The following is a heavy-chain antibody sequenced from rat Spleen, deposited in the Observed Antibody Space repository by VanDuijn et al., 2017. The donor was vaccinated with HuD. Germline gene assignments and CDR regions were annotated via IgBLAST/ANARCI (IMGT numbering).Heavy chain of an antibody. CDR1: GFTFSDYY. D-gene: IGHD1-2*01. V-gene: IGHV5-20*01. CDR2: ISYDGGNS. Sequence: EVQLVESGGGSVQPGMSLKLSCAASGFTFSDYYMAWVRQAPTKGLEWVASISYDGGNSYYRDSVKGRFTISRDNARSSLYLQMDSLRSEDTSTYYCAKDSAAIPWYFDFWGPGTMVTVSS. CDR3: AKDSAAIPWYFDF. J-gene: IGHJ1*01.